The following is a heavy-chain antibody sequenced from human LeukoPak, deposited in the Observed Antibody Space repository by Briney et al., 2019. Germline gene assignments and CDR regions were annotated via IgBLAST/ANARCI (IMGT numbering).Heavy chain of an antibody. CDR2: IYTSGST. CDR1: GGSISSGSYY. D-gene: IGHD6-13*01. Sequence: PSETLSLTCTVSGGSISSGSYYWSWIRQPAGKGLEWIGRIYTSGSTNYNPSLKSRVTISVDTSKNQFSLKLSSVTAADTAVYYCARGTYSSSWYFDYWGQGTLVTVSS. J-gene: IGHJ4*02. V-gene: IGHV4-61*02. CDR3: ARGTYSSSWYFDY.